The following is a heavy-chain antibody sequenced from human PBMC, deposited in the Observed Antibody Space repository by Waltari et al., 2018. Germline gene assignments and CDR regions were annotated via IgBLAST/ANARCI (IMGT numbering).Heavy chain of an antibody. CDR1: GGTFSSYA. V-gene: IGHV1-69*05. CDR2: VIPIFGTA. D-gene: IGHD6-19*01. Sequence: QVQLVQSGAEVKKPGSSVKVSCKASGGTFSSYAISWVRQAPGQGLEWMGGVIPIFGTANDAQKFQGRVTSTTDESTSTAYMELSSLRSEDTAVYYCARGYSSGFYNWFDPWGQGTLVTVSS. J-gene: IGHJ5*02. CDR3: ARGYSSGFYNWFDP.